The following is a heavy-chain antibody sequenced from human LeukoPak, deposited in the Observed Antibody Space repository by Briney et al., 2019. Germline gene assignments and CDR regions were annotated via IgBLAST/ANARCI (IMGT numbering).Heavy chain of an antibody. J-gene: IGHJ4*02. D-gene: IGHD3-3*01. CDR2: IYSGGGT. Sequence: GGSLRLSCAASGFTVSNNYMNWVRQAPGKGLEWVSVIYSGGGTYYADSVKGRFTISRDNSKNTLYLQMNSLRAEDTAVYYCSRDRQNKDFWSGGDYWGQGTLVTVSS. CDR1: GFTVSNNY. V-gene: IGHV3-66*01. CDR3: SRDRQNKDFWSGGDY.